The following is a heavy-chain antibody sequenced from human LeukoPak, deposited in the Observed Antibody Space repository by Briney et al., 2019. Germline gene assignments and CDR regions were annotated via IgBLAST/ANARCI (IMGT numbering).Heavy chain of an antibody. J-gene: IGHJ3*02. Sequence: SETLSLTCTVSGGSISSSTYYWGWIRQSPGAGLEWIGSIYYSGSTYYNPSLKSRVTISVDTSKNQFSLKLSSVTAAETAVYYCARDRYEGAFDIWGQGTMVTVSS. CDR1: GGSISSSTYY. CDR3: ARDRYEGAFDI. CDR2: IYYSGST. V-gene: IGHV4-39*02. D-gene: IGHD1-14*01.